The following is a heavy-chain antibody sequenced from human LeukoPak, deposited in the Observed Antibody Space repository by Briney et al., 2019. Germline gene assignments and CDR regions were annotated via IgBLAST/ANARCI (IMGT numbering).Heavy chain of an antibody. D-gene: IGHD3-22*01. V-gene: IGHV3-30*02. CDR2: IRYDGSNK. CDR3: AKTSGYLATGVDY. Sequence: GGSLRLSCAASGFTFSSYGIHWVRQAPGKGLEWVAFIRYDGSNKYYADSVKGRFTISRDNSKNTLYLQMNSLRAEDTAVYYCAKTSGYLATGVDYWGQGPLVTVSS. J-gene: IGHJ4*02. CDR1: GFTFSSYG.